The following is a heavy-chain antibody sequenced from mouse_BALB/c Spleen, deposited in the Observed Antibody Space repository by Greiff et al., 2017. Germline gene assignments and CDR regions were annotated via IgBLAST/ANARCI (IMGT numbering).Heavy chain of an antibody. Sequence: EVQLVESGGGLVKPGGSLKLSCAASGFTFSSYAMSWVRQSPEKRLEWVAEISSGGSYTYYPDTVTGRFTISRDNAKNTLYLEMSSLRSEDTAMYYCARRGGNYWGQGTTLTVSS. CDR1: GFTFSSYA. CDR2: ISSGGSYT. J-gene: IGHJ2*01. CDR3: ARRGGNY. V-gene: IGHV5-9-4*01.